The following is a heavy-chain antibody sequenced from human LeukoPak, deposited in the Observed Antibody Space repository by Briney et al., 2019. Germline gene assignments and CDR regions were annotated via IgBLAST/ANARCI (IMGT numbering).Heavy chain of an antibody. CDR1: GYTSSEYY. Sequence: ASVKVSCKASGYTSSEYYIHWARQAPGQGLEWMGWINPNNGGTRYAQKLQGRITMTRDTSISTVYVELNELISDDTAVYYCAGKLVGGNPFDFWGQGTLVTVSS. V-gene: IGHV1-2*02. J-gene: IGHJ4*02. CDR2: INPNNGGT. D-gene: IGHD1-26*01. CDR3: AGKLVGGNPFDF.